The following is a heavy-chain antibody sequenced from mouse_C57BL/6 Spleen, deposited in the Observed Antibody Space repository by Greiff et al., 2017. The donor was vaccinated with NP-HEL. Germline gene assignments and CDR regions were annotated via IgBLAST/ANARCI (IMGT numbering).Heavy chain of an antibody. J-gene: IGHJ3*01. V-gene: IGHV1-76*01. CDR2: IYPGRGNT. CDR3: ARGTAQAYFAY. Sequence: VQLQQSGAELVRPGASVKLSCKASGYTFTDYYINWVKQRPGQGLEWIARIYPGRGNTYYNEKLKGKATLTAEKSSSTAYMQLSSLTSEDSAVYCCARGTAQAYFAYWGQGTLVTVSA. CDR1: GYTFTDYY. D-gene: IGHD3-2*02.